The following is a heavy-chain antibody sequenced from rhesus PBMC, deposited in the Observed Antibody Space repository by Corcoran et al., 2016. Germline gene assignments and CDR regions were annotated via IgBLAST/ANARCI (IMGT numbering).Heavy chain of an antibody. J-gene: IGHJ5-1*01. CDR3: ASPFERGRFEV. Sequence: QVRLQESGPGLVKSSETLSLTCAVSGGSMSEGSFWNWIRQPPGKGLEWIGNIYASRLTSYNPSPKCRVTIAKDTSNNQFFLKITSVTAADTAVYYCASPFERGRFEVWGAGVLVTVSS. D-gene: IGHD3-34*01. CDR1: GGSMSEGSF. V-gene: IGHV4S9*01. CDR2: IYASRLT.